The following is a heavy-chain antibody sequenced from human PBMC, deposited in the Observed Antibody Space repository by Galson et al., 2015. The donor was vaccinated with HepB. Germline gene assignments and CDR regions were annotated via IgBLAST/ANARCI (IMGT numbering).Heavy chain of an antibody. D-gene: IGHD6-19*01. V-gene: IGHV4-4*07. CDR3: ARGAGEWLVQEAYFFDF. J-gene: IGHJ4*02. CDR1: GGSISSYY. Sequence: ETLSLTCTVSGGSISSYYWSWIRQPAGKGLEWIGRIYTSGSSNYSPSLKSRLTMSLDTSKNQFSLKLSSVTAADTAVYYCARGAGEWLVQEAYFFDFWGRGILVTVSS. CDR2: IYTSGSS.